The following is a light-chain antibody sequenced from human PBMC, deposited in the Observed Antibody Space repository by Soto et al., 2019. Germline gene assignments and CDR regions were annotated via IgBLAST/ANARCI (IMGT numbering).Light chain of an antibody. CDR3: SSYTGSDTLVV. Sequence: QSVLTQPASESGSPGQSITISCTGTSSDVGGSKYVSWYQHHPGKAPKLITYEVSNRPSGVSNRFSGSKSGNTASLTISGLQAEDEADYYCSSYTGSDTLVVFGGGTKLTVL. V-gene: IGLV2-14*01. CDR2: EVS. J-gene: IGLJ3*02. CDR1: SSDVGGSKY.